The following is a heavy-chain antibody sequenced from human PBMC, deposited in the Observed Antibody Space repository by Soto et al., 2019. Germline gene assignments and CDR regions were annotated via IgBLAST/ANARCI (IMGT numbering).Heavy chain of an antibody. V-gene: IGHV3-7*05. CDR1: GFTFSSYW. CDR2: IKQDGSEK. D-gene: IGHD5-18*01. Sequence: SGGSLRLSCAASGFTFSSYWMSWVRQAPGKGLEWVANIKQDGSEKYYVDSVKGRFTISRDNAKNSLYLQMNSLRAEDAAVYYCARAGYSYGEYYYYHYGMDVWGQGTTVTVSS. CDR3: ARAGYSYGEYYYYHYGMDV. J-gene: IGHJ6*02.